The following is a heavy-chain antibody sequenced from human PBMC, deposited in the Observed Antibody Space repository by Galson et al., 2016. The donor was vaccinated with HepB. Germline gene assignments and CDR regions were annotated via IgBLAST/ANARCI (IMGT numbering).Heavy chain of an antibody. V-gene: IGHV3-15*01. CDR3: TVARYSSGDYYTY. Sequence: SLRLSCAASGFTFTYAWMSWVRRAPGKGLEWVGRIKRITDGGTTDYAAPVKGRFSISRDDSQKRLYLHMNSLKTEDTAVYYCTVARYSSGDYYTYWGQGTLVTVSS. CDR2: IKRITDGGTT. D-gene: IGHD3-10*01. CDR1: GFTFTYAW. J-gene: IGHJ4*02.